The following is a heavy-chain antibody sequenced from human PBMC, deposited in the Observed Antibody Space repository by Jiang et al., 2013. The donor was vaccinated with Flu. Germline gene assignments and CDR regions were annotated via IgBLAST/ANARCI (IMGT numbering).Heavy chain of an antibody. D-gene: IGHD3-9*01. V-gene: IGHV3-23*01. CDR1: GFTFSSYA. Sequence: LVQPGGSLRLSCAASGFTFSSYALTWVRQAPGKGLEWVSSISDRGTSASYADSVKGRFTISRDNSKKTLYLQMNSLRAEDTAIYYCARDQAVLRNSDWLSGVLEYWGQGTLVTVSS. CDR2: ISDRGTSA. J-gene: IGHJ4*02. CDR3: ARDQAVLRNSDWLSGVLEY.